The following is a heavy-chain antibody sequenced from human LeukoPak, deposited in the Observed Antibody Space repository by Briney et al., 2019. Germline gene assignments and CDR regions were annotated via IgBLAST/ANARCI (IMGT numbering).Heavy chain of an antibody. CDR1: GGSISSYY. CDR3: ARDSVTISPL. D-gene: IGHD3-3*01. J-gene: IGHJ4*02. V-gene: IGHV4-59*01. CDR2: IYYSGST. Sequence: PSETLSLTCTVSGGSISSYYWSWIRQPPGKGLEWIGYIYYSGSTNYNPSLKSRVTISVDTSKNQFSLKLSSVTAADTAVYYCARDSVTISPLWGQGTLVTVSS.